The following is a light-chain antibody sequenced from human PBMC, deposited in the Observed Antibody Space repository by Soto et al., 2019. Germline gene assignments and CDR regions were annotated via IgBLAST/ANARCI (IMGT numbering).Light chain of an antibody. Sequence: DIQMTESPSTVSSSVGDRVTITCLASQSISSWLAWYQQKPGKAPKLLIYDASSLESGVPSRFSGSGSGKEFTLTISSLQPDDFATYYCKQYNSYSKFGQGTKVDIK. CDR1: QSISSW. CDR2: DAS. V-gene: IGKV1-5*01. J-gene: IGKJ1*01. CDR3: KQYNSYSK.